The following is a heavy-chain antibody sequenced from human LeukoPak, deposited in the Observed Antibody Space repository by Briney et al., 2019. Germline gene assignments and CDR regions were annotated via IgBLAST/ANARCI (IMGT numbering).Heavy chain of an antibody. CDR3: ARVPTYSDFWSGYTIDY. Sequence: GSLRLSCTASGFTFSSYSMNWVRQAPGKGLEWVSHISRSSTTVYYADSVKGRFTISRDNAKNSLYLQMNSLRAEDTAVYYCARVPTYSDFWSGYTIDYWGQGTLVTVSS. D-gene: IGHD3-3*01. J-gene: IGHJ4*02. V-gene: IGHV3-48*01. CDR2: ISRSSTTV. CDR1: GFTFSSYS.